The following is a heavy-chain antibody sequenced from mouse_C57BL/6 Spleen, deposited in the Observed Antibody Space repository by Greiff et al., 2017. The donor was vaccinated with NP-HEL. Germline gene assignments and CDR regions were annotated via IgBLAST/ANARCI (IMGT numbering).Heavy chain of an antibody. CDR1: GYTFTSYW. CDR3: ARGLGYGRGAMDY. CDR2: INPSNGGT. Sequence: VQLQQSGTELVKPGASVKLSCKASGYTFTSYWMHWVKQRPGQGLEWIGNINPSNGGTNYNEKFKSKATLTVDKSSSTAYMQLSSLTSEDSAVYYCARGLGYGRGAMDYWGQGTSVTVSS. V-gene: IGHV1-53*01. D-gene: IGHD1-1*01. J-gene: IGHJ4*01.